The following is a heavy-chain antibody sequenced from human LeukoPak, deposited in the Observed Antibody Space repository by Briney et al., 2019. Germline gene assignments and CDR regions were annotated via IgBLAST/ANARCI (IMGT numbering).Heavy chain of an antibody. V-gene: IGHV3-30*04. CDR2: ISYDGSNK. CDR1: GFTFSSYA. Sequence: GGSLRLSCAASGFTFSSYAMHWVRQAPGKGLEWVAVISYDGSNKYYADSVKGRFTISRDNSKNTLYLQMNSLRAEDTAVYYCARARYDYYYMDVWGKGTTVTASS. J-gene: IGHJ6*03. CDR3: ARARYDYYYMDV.